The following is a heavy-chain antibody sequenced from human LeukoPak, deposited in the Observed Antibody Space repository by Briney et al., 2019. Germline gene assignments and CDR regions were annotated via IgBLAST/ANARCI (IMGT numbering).Heavy chain of an antibody. D-gene: IGHD6-13*01. V-gene: IGHV1-69*04. CDR2: IIPILGIA. CDR1: GGTFSSYA. CDR3: ARATLGGGSSWYYFDY. J-gene: IGHJ4*02. Sequence: ASVKVSCKASGGTFSSYAISWVRQAPGQGLEWMGRIIPILGIANYAQKFQGRVTMTRDTSTSTVYMELSSLRSEDTAVYYCARATLGGGSSWYYFDYWGQGTLVTVSS.